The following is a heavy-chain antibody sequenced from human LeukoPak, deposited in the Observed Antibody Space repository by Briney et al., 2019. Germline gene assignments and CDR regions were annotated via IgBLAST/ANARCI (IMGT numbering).Heavy chain of an antibody. CDR1: GFTFSSYW. D-gene: IGHD1-14*01. CDR2: INSDGSST. J-gene: IGHJ3*02. Sequence: GGSLRLSCAASGFTFSSYWMHWVRQAPEKGLVWVSRINSDGSSTSYADSVKGRFTISRDNAKNTLYLQMNSLRAEDTAVYYCARDLNLIWDASDIWGQGTMVTVPS. V-gene: IGHV3-74*01. CDR3: ARDLNLIWDASDI.